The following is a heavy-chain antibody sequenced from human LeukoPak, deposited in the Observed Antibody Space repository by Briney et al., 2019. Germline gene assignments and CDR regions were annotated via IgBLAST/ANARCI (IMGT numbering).Heavy chain of an antibody. Sequence: GESLKISCQGSGYSFSNFWIGWVRQMPGKGLEWMGIIYSGDSDTRYSPSFQGQVTISADKSISTAYLQWSSLKASDTAMYYCARPPYCSGGSCYYFDYWGQGTLVTVSS. D-gene: IGHD2-15*01. CDR1: GYSFSNFW. V-gene: IGHV5-51*01. J-gene: IGHJ4*02. CDR3: ARPPYCSGGSCYYFDY. CDR2: IYSGDSDT.